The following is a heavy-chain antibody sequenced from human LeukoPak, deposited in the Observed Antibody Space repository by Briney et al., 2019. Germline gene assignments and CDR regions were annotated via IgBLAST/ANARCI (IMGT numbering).Heavy chain of an antibody. CDR2: IYYSGST. J-gene: IGHJ4*02. CDR3: ARDGVAGTWDY. CDR1: GGSISSYY. Sequence: PSETLSLTCTVSGGSISSYYWSWIRQPPGKGLEWIGYIYYSGSTNYNPSLRSRVTISVDTSKNQFSLKLSSVTAADTAVYYCARDGVAGTWDYWGQGTLVTVSS. V-gene: IGHV4-59*01. D-gene: IGHD6-19*01.